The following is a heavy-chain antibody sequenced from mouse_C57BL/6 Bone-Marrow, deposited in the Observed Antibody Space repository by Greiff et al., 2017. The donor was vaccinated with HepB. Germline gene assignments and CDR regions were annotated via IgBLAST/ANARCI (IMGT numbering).Heavy chain of an antibody. D-gene: IGHD1-1*01. Sequence: VQLQQSGAELVKPGASVKLSCKASGYTFTSYWMQWVKQRPGQGLEWIGEIDPSDSYTNYNQKFKGKATLPVDTSSSTSYMQLSSLTSEDSAVYYCARDYYGSTFYAMDYWGQGTSVTVSS. CDR2: IDPSDSYT. CDR1: GYTFTSYW. CDR3: ARDYYGSTFYAMDY. V-gene: IGHV1-50*01. J-gene: IGHJ4*01.